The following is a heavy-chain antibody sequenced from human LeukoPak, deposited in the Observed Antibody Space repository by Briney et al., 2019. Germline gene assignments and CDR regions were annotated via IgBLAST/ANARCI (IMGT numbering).Heavy chain of an antibody. Sequence: ASVKVSCRTSGYTFTGYHIHWVRQAPGQGLEWMGWINPNSGGTRYAQRFQGRVTMTRDTSISTAYMELSRLRSDDTAVYYCATLRFLEWLPAFDIWGQGTMVTVSS. CDR3: ATLRFLEWLPAFDI. V-gene: IGHV1-2*02. D-gene: IGHD3-3*01. J-gene: IGHJ3*02. CDR1: GYTFTGYH. CDR2: INPNSGGT.